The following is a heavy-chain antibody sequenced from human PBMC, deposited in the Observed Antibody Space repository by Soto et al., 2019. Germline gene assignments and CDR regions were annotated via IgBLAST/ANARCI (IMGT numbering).Heavy chain of an antibody. V-gene: IGHV3-23*01. CDR1: GFTFSSYA. J-gene: IGHJ3*02. CDR3: AKGYYYGSGSYYNNHDAFDI. CDR2: ISGSGGSA. D-gene: IGHD3-10*01. Sequence: GGSLRLSCAASGFTFSSYAMSWVRQAPGKGLEWVSAISGSGGSAYYADSVKGRFTISRDNSKNTLYLQMNSLRAEDTAVYYCAKGYYYGSGSYYNNHDAFDIWGQRTMVTVSS.